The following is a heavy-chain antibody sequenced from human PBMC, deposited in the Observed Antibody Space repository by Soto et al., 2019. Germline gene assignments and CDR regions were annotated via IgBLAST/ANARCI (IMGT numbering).Heavy chain of an antibody. CDR3: AIWATGTTGAFAI. V-gene: IGHV1-18*01. D-gene: IGHD1-1*01. Sequence: QVQLVQSGAEVKKPGASVKVSCKASGYTFTSYGISWVRQAPGHGLEWMGWISAYNGNSKYAQKLQGSGTMTTYTSTSTAYRELRSLRSDDTTVYYCAIWATGTTGAFAIWGTGTMVSVPS. CDR2: ISAYNGNS. J-gene: IGHJ3*02. CDR1: GYTFTSYG.